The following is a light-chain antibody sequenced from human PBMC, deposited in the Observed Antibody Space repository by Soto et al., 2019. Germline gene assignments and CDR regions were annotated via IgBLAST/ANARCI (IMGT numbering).Light chain of an antibody. CDR1: SSDVGGYNY. Sequence: QSVLTQPPSATRSPGQSVTISCAGTSSDVGGYNYVSWYQQHPGKAPKLLIYEVSKRPSGVPDRFSGSKSGNTASLTVSGLQADDEADYYCNSYAGSNNLASFGTGIKVTVL. J-gene: IGLJ1*01. V-gene: IGLV2-8*01. CDR2: EVS. CDR3: NSYAGSNNLAS.